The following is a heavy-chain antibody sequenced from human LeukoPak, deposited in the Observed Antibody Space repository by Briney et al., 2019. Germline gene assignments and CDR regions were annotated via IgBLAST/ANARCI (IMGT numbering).Heavy chain of an antibody. CDR1: AVSISRHF. CDR3: ARWSRSGYYYVFGYFQH. V-gene: IGHV4-4*08. J-gene: IGHJ1*01. CDR2: VFSSGST. Sequence: SETLSLTCNFSAVSISRHFWSWIRQTPKKGLEWLGYVFSSGSTNYNPSLKSRITISVDTSKNQFSLKLSSVTAADTAVYYCARWSRSGYYYVFGYFQHWGQGTLVTVSS. D-gene: IGHD3-22*01.